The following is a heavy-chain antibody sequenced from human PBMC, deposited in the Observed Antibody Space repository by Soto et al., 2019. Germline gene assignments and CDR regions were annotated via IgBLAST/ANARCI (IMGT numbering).Heavy chain of an antibody. J-gene: IGHJ4*02. V-gene: IGHV3-7*03. CDR1: GFKFSDYW. D-gene: IGHD3-16*02. CDR3: ARDGLLFSGPYRPSRFDY. CDR2: IKHDTSEA. Sequence: LRLSCAASGFKFSDYWMSWVRQAPGKGLEWVGNIKHDTSEAHYADSVKGRFTITRDNIKNFLFLQMNGLRSDDTASYYCARDGLLFSGPYRPSRFDYWGLGTLVTVS.